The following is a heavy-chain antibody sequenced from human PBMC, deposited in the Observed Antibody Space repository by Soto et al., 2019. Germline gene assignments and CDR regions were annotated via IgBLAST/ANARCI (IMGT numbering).Heavy chain of an antibody. CDR2: IKQDGSEK. J-gene: IGHJ6*03. V-gene: IGHV3-7*01. Sequence: GGSLRLSCAASGFTFSSYWMSWVRQAPGKGLEWVANIKQDGSEKYYVDSVKGRFTISRDNAKNSLYLQMNSLRAEDTAVYYCARDRAMVRGVILHYMDGWGKGTTVTVSS. D-gene: IGHD3-10*01. CDR3: ARDRAMVRGVILHYMDG. CDR1: GFTFSSYW.